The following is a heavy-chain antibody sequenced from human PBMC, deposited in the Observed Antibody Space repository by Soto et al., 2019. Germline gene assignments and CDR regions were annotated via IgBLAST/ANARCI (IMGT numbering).Heavy chain of an antibody. CDR1: GFTFSGSA. Sequence: EVQLVESGGGLVQPGGSLKLSCAASGFTFSGSAMHWVRQASGKGLEWVGRIRSKANSYATAYAASVKGRCTISRDDSKNTAYLQMNSLKTEDTAVYYCTRLGIAVASWGQGTLVTVSS. CDR3: TRLGIAVAS. J-gene: IGHJ4*02. V-gene: IGHV3-73*02. D-gene: IGHD6-19*01. CDR2: IRSKANSYAT.